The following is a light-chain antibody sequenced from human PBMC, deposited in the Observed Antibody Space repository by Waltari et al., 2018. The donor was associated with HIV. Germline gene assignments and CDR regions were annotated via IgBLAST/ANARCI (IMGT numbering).Light chain of an antibody. CDR3: SSWDSSLSAWV. Sequence: QSVLTQPPSVSNSSRQTAILTCVGVINNVRTQGAAWLQQHQGRPPKPLSYMNNNRPSGVSGRFSSSRSADTAYLSISLLQSDDEADYFCSSWDSSLSAWVFGGGTRLTVL. J-gene: IGLJ3*02. V-gene: IGLV10-54*01. CDR2: MNN. CDR1: INNVRTQG.